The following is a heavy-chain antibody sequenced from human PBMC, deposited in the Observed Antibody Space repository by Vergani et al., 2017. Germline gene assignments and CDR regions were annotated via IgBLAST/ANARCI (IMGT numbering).Heavy chain of an antibody. J-gene: IGHJ4*02. Sequence: QVQLVQSGGGVVQPGRSLTLSCAASGFTFSSHGMHWVRQAPGKGLEWVAFIRYDGSNKYYADSVKGRFTISRDNSKNTLYLQMNSLRAEDTAVYYCAKDESTYYYDSSGSPDYWGQGTLVTVSS. CDR3: AKDESTYYYDSSGSPDY. V-gene: IGHV3-30*02. CDR2: IRYDGSNK. D-gene: IGHD3-22*01. CDR1: GFTFSSHG.